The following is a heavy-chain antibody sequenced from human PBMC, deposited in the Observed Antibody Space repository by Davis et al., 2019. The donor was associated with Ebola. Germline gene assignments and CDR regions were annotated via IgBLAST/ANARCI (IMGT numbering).Heavy chain of an antibody. Sequence: GSLRLSCAASGFTFSSSGMHWVRQAPGKGLEWVSAISGSGGSTYYADSVKGRFTISRDNSKNTLYLQMNSLRAEDTAVYYYAKDFLMNSPTTYWGQGTLVTVSS. CDR1: GFTFSSSG. CDR3: AKDFLMNSPTTY. D-gene: IGHD3-3*01. V-gene: IGHV3-23*01. CDR2: ISGSGGST. J-gene: IGHJ4*02.